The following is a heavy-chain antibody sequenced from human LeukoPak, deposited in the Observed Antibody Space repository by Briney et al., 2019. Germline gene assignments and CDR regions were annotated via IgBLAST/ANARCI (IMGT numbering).Heavy chain of an antibody. Sequence: GGSLRLSCAASGFAFSSNWMHWVRQTPGKGLVWVSRINSGGSGTSHADSVKGRFTISKDNAKNTVYLQMNNLRTEDTAVYYCVSFYETNWGRGTLVTVSS. J-gene: IGHJ4*02. V-gene: IGHV3-74*01. CDR2: INSGGSGT. CDR1: GFAFSSNW. D-gene: IGHD2-2*01. CDR3: VSFYETN.